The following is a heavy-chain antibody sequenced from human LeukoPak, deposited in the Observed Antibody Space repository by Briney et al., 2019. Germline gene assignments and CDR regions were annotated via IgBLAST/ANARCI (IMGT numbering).Heavy chain of an antibody. CDR3: ARVSGSSWTTNWFDP. CDR1: GGSISSSNW. D-gene: IGHD6-13*01. Sequence: SGTLSLTCAVSGGSISSSNWWSWVRPPPGKGLEWIGEIYHSGSTNYNPSLKSRVTISVDKSKNQFSLKLSSVTAADTAVYYCARVSGSSWTTNWFDPWGQGTLVTVSS. CDR2: IYHSGST. V-gene: IGHV4-4*02. J-gene: IGHJ5*02.